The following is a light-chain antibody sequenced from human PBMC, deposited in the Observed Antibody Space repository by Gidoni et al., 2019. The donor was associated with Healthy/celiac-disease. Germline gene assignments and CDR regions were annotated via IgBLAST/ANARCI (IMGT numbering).Light chain of an antibody. V-gene: IGLV1-51*01. CDR2: DND. J-gene: IGLJ3*02. CDR1: TPNIGNNY. CDR3: AAWDTSLSSGV. Sequence: QSVLTQPPSVSAAPGQKVTISCSGSTPNIGNNYVSWFQQLPGTAPKLLVHDNDKRPSGIPDRFSGSKSGTSATLGIAGLQTGDEADYYCAAWDTSLSSGVFGGGTKLTVL.